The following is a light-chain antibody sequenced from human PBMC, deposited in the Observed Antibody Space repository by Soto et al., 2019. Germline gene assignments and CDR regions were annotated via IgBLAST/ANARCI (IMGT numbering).Light chain of an antibody. CDR2: DVN. Sequence: QSALTQPASVSGSPGQSITISCTGTSNDVGGYNYVSWYQQHPGKAPKLMIYDVNNRPSGVSNRFSGSKSGNTASLTISGLQAEDEADYYCSSYTSSSSRGVFGGGTKLTVL. CDR1: SNDVGGYNY. V-gene: IGLV2-14*01. J-gene: IGLJ2*01. CDR3: SSYTSSSSRGV.